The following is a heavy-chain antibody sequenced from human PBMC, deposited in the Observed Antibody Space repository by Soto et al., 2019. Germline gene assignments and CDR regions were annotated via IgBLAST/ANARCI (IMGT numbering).Heavy chain of an antibody. D-gene: IGHD3-22*01. Sequence: PSETLSLTCTVSGGSISSSSYYWGWIRQPPGKGLEWIGSIYYSGSTYYNPSLKSRVTISVDTSKNQFSLKLSSVTAADTAVYYCARDYYYDTDNWFDPWGQGTLVTVSS. V-gene: IGHV4-39*07. CDR2: IYYSGST. CDR1: GGSISSSSYY. CDR3: ARDYYYDTDNWFDP. J-gene: IGHJ5*02.